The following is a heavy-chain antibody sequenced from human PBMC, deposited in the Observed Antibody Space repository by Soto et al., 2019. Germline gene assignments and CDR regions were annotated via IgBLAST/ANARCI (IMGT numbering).Heavy chain of an antibody. Sequence: SETLSLTCKVSGGSISTSRSYWAWIRQPPGKGLEWLANIFYSGSTYYNPSLASRVTVSVDTSKNEFSLKLRSVTAADTAVYYCARQPTTGDTDLWFYPWGQGTLVTVSS. CDR1: GGSISTSRSY. J-gene: IGHJ5*02. CDR3: ARQPTTGDTDLWFYP. V-gene: IGHV4-39*01. D-gene: IGHD2-21*01. CDR2: IFYSGST.